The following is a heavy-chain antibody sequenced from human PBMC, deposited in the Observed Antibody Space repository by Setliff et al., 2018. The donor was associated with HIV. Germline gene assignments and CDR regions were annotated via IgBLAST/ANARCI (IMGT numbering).Heavy chain of an antibody. Sequence: KTSETLSLTCTVSGDSISSDFYWGWIRQSPGKGLEWIGNIHYTGISDFNPSLKRRATISLDRPKMQFSLKLSSVTAADTAIYYCARDPGRTAAGTEYFDYWGQGVLVTVSS. D-gene: IGHD6-13*01. CDR3: ARDPGRTAAGTEYFDY. V-gene: IGHV4-38-2*02. J-gene: IGHJ4*02. CDR2: IHYTGIS. CDR1: GDSISSDFY.